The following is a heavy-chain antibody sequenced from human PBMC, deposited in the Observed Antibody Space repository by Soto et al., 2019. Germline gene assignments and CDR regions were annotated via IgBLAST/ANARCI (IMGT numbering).Heavy chain of an antibody. CDR1: GYTFTGYY. J-gene: IGHJ4*02. Sequence: ASVKVSCKASGYTFTGYYMHWVRQAPGQGLELMGWINPNSGGTNYAQKFQGRVTMTRDTSISTAYMELSRLRSDDTAVYYCARVNWNRTPYFDYWGQGTLVTVSS. CDR3: ARVNWNRTPYFDY. CDR2: INPNSGGT. D-gene: IGHD1-1*01. V-gene: IGHV1-2*02.